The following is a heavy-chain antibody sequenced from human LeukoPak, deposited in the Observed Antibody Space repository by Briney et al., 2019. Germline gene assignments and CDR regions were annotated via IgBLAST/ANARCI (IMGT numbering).Heavy chain of an antibody. J-gene: IGHJ4*02. D-gene: IGHD6-19*01. CDR2: IYYSGST. CDR1: GGSISSSSYY. V-gene: IGHV4-39*01. Sequence: SETLSLTCTVSGGSISSSSYYWGWIRQPPGKGLEWIGSIYYSGSTYYNPSLKSRVTISVDTSKNQFSLKLSSVTAADTAVYYCARHKISVAGTRDFDYWGQGTLVTVSS. CDR3: ARHKISVAGTRDFDY.